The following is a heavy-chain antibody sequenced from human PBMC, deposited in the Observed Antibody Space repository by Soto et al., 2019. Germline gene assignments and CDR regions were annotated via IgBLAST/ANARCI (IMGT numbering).Heavy chain of an antibody. J-gene: IGHJ4*02. CDR2: VHYRGTT. Sequence: PSETLSLTCTVSGGSITSYYWSWIRQPPGKGLEWIGQVHYRGTTNYNPSLKSRVTISADTSKNQFSLELSSVNAADTAVYDYARWDHVVFHFDYWGQGALVTVSS. D-gene: IGHD2-21*01. V-gene: IGHV4-59*01. CDR3: ARWDHVVFHFDY. CDR1: GGSITSYY.